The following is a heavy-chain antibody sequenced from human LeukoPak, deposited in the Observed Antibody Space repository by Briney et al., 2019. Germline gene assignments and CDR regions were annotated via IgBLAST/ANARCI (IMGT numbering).Heavy chain of an antibody. CDR1: GFTFSSYS. D-gene: IGHD1/OR15-1a*01. V-gene: IGHV3-21*01. Sequence: PGGSLRLSCAASGFTFSSYSMNWVRQAPGKGLEWVSSISSSSSYIYYADSVKGRFTISRDNAKNSLYLQMNSLRAEDTAVYYCAREGGTVYYFDYWGQGTLVTVSS. CDR2: ISSSSSYI. CDR3: AREGGTVYYFDY. J-gene: IGHJ4*02.